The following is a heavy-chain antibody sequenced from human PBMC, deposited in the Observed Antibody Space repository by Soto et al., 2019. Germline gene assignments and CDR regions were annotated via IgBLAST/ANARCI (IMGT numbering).Heavy chain of an antibody. J-gene: IGHJ5*01. CDR2: TSPRTGGA. CDR1: GYTFTAYY. CDR3: ARSSRSQSKWLDS. Sequence: ASVKVSCKTSGYTFTAYYMHWLRQAPGHGLEWLGWTSPRTGGAKYSHKFQGRVSMTRNTSITTAYMELTGLSTDDTAVYYCARSSRSQSKWLDSWGQGTLVTVSS. V-gene: IGHV1-2*02. D-gene: IGHD3-10*01.